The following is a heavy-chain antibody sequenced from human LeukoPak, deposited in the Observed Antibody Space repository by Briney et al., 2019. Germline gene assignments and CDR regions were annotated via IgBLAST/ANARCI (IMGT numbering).Heavy chain of an antibody. CDR3: AKQKSGPYYGMDV. D-gene: IGHD3-10*01. J-gene: IGHJ6*02. CDR2: ISYDGSNK. CDR1: GFTFSSYA. V-gene: IGHV3-30-3*02. Sequence: PGGSLRLSCAASGFTFSSYAMHWVRQAPGKGLEWVAVISYDGSNKYYADSVKGRFTISRDNSKNTLYLQMNSLRAEDTAVYYCAKQKSGPYYGMDVWGQGTTVTVSS.